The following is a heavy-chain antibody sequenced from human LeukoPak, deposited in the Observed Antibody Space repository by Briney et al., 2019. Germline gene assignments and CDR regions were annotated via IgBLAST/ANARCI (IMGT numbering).Heavy chain of an antibody. D-gene: IGHD1-26*01. V-gene: IGHV1-3*01. Sequence: ASEKVSCKASGFTFTNHALQWVRQAPGQRLEWMGWINAGNGNTKYSQQFQGRVTITRDTSATTTYIELSSLRSEDTAVYYCARGSGSYSFNLLGFDPWGQGTLVTVSS. CDR1: GFTFTNHA. CDR3: ARGSGSYSFNLLGFDP. J-gene: IGHJ5*02. CDR2: INAGNGNT.